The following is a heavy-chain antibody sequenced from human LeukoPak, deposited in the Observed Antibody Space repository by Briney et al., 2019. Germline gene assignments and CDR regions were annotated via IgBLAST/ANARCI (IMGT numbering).Heavy chain of an antibody. V-gene: IGHV3-7*03. Sequence: GGSLRLSCAASGFTFSRHWMTWVRQAPGKGLEWVANIKHDGSEKNYVDSVKGRFTISRDNAKNSLYLQMNSLRAEDTAVYYCAKGIYDSSGYDAFDIWGQGTMVTVSS. CDR2: IKHDGSEK. J-gene: IGHJ3*02. CDR3: AKGIYDSSGYDAFDI. D-gene: IGHD3-22*01. CDR1: GFTFSRHW.